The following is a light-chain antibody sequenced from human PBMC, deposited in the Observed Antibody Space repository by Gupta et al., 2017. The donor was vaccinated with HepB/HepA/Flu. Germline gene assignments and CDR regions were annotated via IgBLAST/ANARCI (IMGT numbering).Light chain of an antibody. V-gene: IGKV4-1*01. CDR2: WAS. Sequence: DIVMTQSPDFLAVSLGERATINCKSSQSCLYNSNNKNYLAWYQQKAGQTPKLLISWASTRESGVPDRFSGSGSGTDFTLTISTLQAEDVAVYYCQHDDSTPPTFGQGTKLEIK. CDR3: QHDDSTPPT. J-gene: IGKJ2*01. CDR1: QSCLYNSNNKNY.